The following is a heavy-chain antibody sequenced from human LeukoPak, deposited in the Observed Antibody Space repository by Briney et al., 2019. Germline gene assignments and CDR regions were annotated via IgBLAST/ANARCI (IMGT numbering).Heavy chain of an antibody. Sequence: PGGSLRLSCAASGFTFSSYEMNWVRQAPGKGLEWVSYISSSGSTIYNADSVKGRFTISRDTAKNSLYLQMNSLRAEDTAVYYWAREGNILTGLDAFDIWGQGTMVTVSS. CDR2: ISSSGSTI. D-gene: IGHD3-9*01. J-gene: IGHJ3*02. CDR3: AREGNILTGLDAFDI. V-gene: IGHV3-48*03. CDR1: GFTFSSYE.